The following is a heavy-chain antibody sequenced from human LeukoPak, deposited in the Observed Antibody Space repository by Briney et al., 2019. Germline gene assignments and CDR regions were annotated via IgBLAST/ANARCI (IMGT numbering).Heavy chain of an antibody. V-gene: IGHV3-23*01. CDR2: ISGSGATT. CDR1: GFTFSSYA. J-gene: IGHJ4*02. D-gene: IGHD3-10*01. Sequence: GGSLRLSCAASGFTFSSYAMSWVRQAPGKGLEWVSAISGSGATTYYTDSAKGRFTISRDNSKITLYLQMDSLRAEDTAMYYCARERGISMVVWGQGTLVTVSS. CDR3: ARERGISMVV.